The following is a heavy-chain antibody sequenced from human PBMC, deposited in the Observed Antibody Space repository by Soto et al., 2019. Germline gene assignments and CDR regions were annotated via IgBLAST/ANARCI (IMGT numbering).Heavy chain of an antibody. J-gene: IGHJ4*02. D-gene: IGHD5-18*01. V-gene: IGHV4-34*01. Sequence: SETLSLTCAVYGGSFSGYYWSWIRQPPGKGLEWIGEINHSGSTNYNPSLKSRVTISVGTSKNQFSLKLSSVTAADTAVYYCASTVDTAMDYFDYWGQGTLVTVSS. CDR1: GGSFSGYY. CDR2: INHSGST. CDR3: ASTVDTAMDYFDY.